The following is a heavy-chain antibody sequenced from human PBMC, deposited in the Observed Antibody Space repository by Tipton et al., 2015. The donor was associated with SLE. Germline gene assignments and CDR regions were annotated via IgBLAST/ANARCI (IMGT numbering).Heavy chain of an antibody. CDR1: GGSVSSSSKY. D-gene: IGHD3-22*01. J-gene: IGHJ4*02. Sequence: TLSLTCTVSGGSVSSSSKYWAWIRQPPGKGLEWIGSIYYTGTTTYYNSFLKSRVTMSVDTSKNQFSLRLTSVIAADTAVYYCAREDYYESRGSFGYWGQGALVTVSS. V-gene: IGHV4-39*07. CDR3: AREDYYESRGSFGY. CDR2: IYYTGTTT.